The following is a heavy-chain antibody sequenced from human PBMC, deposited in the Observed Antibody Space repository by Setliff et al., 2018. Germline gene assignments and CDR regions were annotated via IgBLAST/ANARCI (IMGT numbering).Heavy chain of an antibody. CDR1: GFTFSDYY. V-gene: IGHV3-11*03. D-gene: IGHD1-7*01. CDR3: AKPQVELRWGFES. CDR2: IKESNSLT. Sequence: GGSLRLSCSASGFTFSDYYMAWIRQTPGKGLEWVSYIKESNSLTDYADSVKGRFTIFRDGSKNTLYLQMTSLRAEDTAVYYCAKPQVELRWGFESWGQGTLVTVSS. J-gene: IGHJ4*02.